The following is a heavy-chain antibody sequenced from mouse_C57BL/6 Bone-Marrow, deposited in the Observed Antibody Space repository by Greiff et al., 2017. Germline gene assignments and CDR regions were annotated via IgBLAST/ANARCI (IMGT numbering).Heavy chain of an antibody. CDR3: SCFHYDYPYFDV. CDR2: INYDGSST. Sequence: EVPLLASEGGLVQPGSSMKLSCTASGFTFSDYYMAWVRQVPEKGLEWVANINYDGSSTYYLDSLKGRFIISRDNAKSILYLQMSSLKSEDTSTYSCSCFHYDYPYFDVWGTGTTVTVSS. CDR1: GFTFSDYY. V-gene: IGHV5-16*01. J-gene: IGHJ1*03. D-gene: IGHD2-4*01.